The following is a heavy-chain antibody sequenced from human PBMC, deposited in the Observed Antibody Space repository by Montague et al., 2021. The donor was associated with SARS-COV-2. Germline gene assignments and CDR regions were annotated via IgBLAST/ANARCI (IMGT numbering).Heavy chain of an antibody. Sequence: SETLSLTCAVSGGSISSSNWRSWVRQPPGKGLEWIGEIYHSGSTNYNPSLKSRVTISVAKSKNQFSLKLSSVTAADTAVYYCARGGVGLWFGRALDYWGQGALVTVSS. CDR1: GGSISSSNW. J-gene: IGHJ4*02. CDR2: IYHSGST. V-gene: IGHV4-4*02. D-gene: IGHD3-10*01. CDR3: ARGGVGLWFGRALDY.